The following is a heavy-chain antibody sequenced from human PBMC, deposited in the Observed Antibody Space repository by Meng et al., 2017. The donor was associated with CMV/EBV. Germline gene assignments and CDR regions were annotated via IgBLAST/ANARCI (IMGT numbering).Heavy chain of an antibody. CDR2: IYWDDDK. Sequence: QITLKESGXTLVKXXXTLTLTCTFSGFSLSTSGVGVGWIRQPPGKALEWLALIYWDDDKRYSPSLKSRLTITKDTSKNQVVLTMTNMDPVDTATYYCGGGYSYGFSYWGQGTLDTVAS. J-gene: IGHJ4*02. CDR1: GFSLSTSGVG. D-gene: IGHD5-18*01. V-gene: IGHV2-5*02. CDR3: GGGYSYGFSY.